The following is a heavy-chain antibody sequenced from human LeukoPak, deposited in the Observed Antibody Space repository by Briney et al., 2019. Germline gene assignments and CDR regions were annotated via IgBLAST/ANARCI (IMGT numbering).Heavy chain of an antibody. Sequence: SVKVSCKASGATFTTYAIIWVRQAPGQGLEWMGGIIPVFGTANYAQRFQGRVTITTDESTSTAYMELTSLRSEDTAVYYCARENCTSTNCYYAYWGQGTLVTVSS. CDR2: IIPVFGTA. V-gene: IGHV1-69*05. CDR1: GATFTTYA. D-gene: IGHD2-2*01. CDR3: ARENCTSTNCYYAY. J-gene: IGHJ4*02.